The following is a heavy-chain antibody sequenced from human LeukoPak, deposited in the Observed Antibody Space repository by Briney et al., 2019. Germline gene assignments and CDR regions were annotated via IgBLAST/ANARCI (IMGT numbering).Heavy chain of an antibody. CDR3: AVYCSGGSCSLYYYYGMDV. CDR2: VSSSGSTI. CDR1: GFTFSSYE. D-gene: IGHD2-15*01. Sequence: GGSLRLSCAASGFTFSSYEMNWVRQAPGKGLEWVSYVSSSGSTIYYADSVKGRFTISRDNAKNSLYLQMNSLRAEDTAVYYCAVYCSGGSCSLYYYYGMDVWGQGTTVTVSS. V-gene: IGHV3-48*03. J-gene: IGHJ6*02.